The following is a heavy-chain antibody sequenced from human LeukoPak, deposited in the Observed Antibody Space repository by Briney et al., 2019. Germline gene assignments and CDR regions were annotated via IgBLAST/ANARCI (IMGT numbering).Heavy chain of an antibody. D-gene: IGHD3-22*01. CDR2: IYPGDSDT. CDR1: GYSFTSYW. V-gene: IGHV5-51*01. CDR3: ARRYYYDSSGHSSNLDS. J-gene: IGHJ4*02. Sequence: GESLKISCKGSGYSFTSYWIGWVRQMPGKGLEWMGIIYPGDSDTRYSPSFQGQVTISADKSISTAYLQWSSLKASDTAMYYCARRYYYDSSGHSSNLDSWGQGTLVTVSS.